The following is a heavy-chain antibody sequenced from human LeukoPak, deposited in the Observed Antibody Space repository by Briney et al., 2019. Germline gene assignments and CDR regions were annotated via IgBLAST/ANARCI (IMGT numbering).Heavy chain of an antibody. CDR3: AKSVTARNGGKLLYYFDY. V-gene: IGHV3-23*01. Sequence: PGGSLRLSCAASGFTFSSYAMSWVRQAPGKGLEWVSAISGSGGSTYYADSVKGRFTISSDNSKNTLYLQMNSLRAEDTAVYYCAKSVTARNGGKLLYYFDYWGQGTLVTVSS. CDR1: GFTFSSYA. D-gene: IGHD4-23*01. J-gene: IGHJ4*02. CDR2: ISGSGGST.